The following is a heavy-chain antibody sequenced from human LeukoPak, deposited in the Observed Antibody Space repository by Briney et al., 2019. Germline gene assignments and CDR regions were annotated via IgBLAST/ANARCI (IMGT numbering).Heavy chain of an antibody. CDR2: IYYSGST. CDR3: ARSRKWGQGAFDI. Sequence: SETLSLTCTVSGGSISSYYWSWIRQPPGKGLEWIGYIYYSGSTNYNPSLKSRVTISVDTSKNQFSLKLSSVTAADTAVYYCARSRKWGQGAFDIWGQGTMVTVSS. J-gene: IGHJ3*02. V-gene: IGHV4-59*12. CDR1: GGSISSYY. D-gene: IGHD1-26*01.